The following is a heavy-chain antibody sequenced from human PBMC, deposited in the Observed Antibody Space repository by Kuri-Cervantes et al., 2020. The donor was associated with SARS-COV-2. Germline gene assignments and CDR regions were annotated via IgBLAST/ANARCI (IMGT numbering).Heavy chain of an antibody. D-gene: IGHD2/OR15-2a*01. CDR1: GGSISSSSYY. CDR3: ARDYFADV. V-gene: IGHV4-39*02. Sequence: GSLRLSCTVSGGSISSSSYYWGWIRQPPGKGLEWIGSIYYSGSTYYNPSLKSRVTISVDTSKNQFSLKLSSVTAADTAVYYCARDYFADVWGKGTTVTVSS. CDR2: IYYSGST. J-gene: IGHJ6*04.